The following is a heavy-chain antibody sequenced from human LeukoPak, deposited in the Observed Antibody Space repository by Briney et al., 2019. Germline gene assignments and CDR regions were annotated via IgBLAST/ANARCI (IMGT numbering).Heavy chain of an antibody. D-gene: IGHD3-22*01. J-gene: IGHJ4*02. Sequence: SETLSLTCTVSGGSISSYYWSWIRQPAGKGLGWIGRIYTSGSTNYNPSLKSRVSMSVDTSKNQFSLKLSSVTAADTAVYYCARGDSSGSFDYWGQGTLVTVSS. CDR2: IYTSGST. CDR3: ARGDSSGSFDY. V-gene: IGHV4-4*07. CDR1: GGSISSYY.